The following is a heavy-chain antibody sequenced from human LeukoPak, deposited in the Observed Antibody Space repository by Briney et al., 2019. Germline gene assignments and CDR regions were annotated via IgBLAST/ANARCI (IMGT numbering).Heavy chain of an antibody. V-gene: IGHV5-51*01. CDR3: ARDMNNGLLPDY. Sequence: GESLKTSCKGSGYTFTNYWIGWVRQMPGKGLEWMGIVYPGDSDTRYSPSFQGQVTISADKSISTAYLQWTSLKASDSAMYFCARDMNNGLLPDYWGQGTLVTVSS. D-gene: IGHD2-8*01. CDR1: GYTFTNYW. J-gene: IGHJ4*02. CDR2: VYPGDSDT.